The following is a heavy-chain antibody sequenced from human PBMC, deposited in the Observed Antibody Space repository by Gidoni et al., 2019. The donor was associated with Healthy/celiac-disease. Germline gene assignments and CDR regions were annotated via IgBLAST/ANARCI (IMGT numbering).Heavy chain of an antibody. CDR2: IYPGDSDT. CDR1: GDSFTSYW. D-gene: IGHD2-15*01. Sequence: EVQLVQSGAEVKKPGESLKISCKGSGDSFTSYWIGWVRQMPGKGLEWMGIIYPGDSDTRYSPSFQGQVTISADKSISTAYLQWSSLKASDTAMYYCARRYCSGGSCWYAFDIWGQGTMVTVSS. CDR3: ARRYCSGGSCWYAFDI. J-gene: IGHJ3*02. V-gene: IGHV5-51*01.